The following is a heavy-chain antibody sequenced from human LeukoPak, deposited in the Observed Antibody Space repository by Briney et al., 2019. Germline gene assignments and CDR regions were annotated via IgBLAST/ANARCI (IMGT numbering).Heavy chain of an antibody. D-gene: IGHD3-22*01. CDR3: ARQHYDSSGYYYDYYYYGMDV. CDR2: ISYDGSNK. CDR1: GFTFSSYA. V-gene: IGHV3-30-3*01. Sequence: GGSLRLSCAASGFTFSSYAMHWVRQAPGKGLEWVAVISYDGSNKYYADSVKGRFTISRDNSKNTLYLQMNSLRADDTAVYYCARQHYDSSGYYYDYYYYGMDVWGQGTTVTVSS. J-gene: IGHJ6*02.